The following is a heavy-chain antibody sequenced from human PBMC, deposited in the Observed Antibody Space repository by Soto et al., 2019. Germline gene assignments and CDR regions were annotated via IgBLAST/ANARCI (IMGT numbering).Heavy chain of an antibody. J-gene: IGHJ6*02. CDR2: IIPIFGTA. CDR1: GGTFSSYA. CDR3: ARRWYYYDSSGWDYYYYGMDV. Sequence: GASVKVSCKASGGTFSSYAISWVRQAPGQGLEWMGGIIPIFGTANYAQKFQGRVTITADESTSTAYTELSSLRSEDTAVYYCARRWYYYDSSGWDYYYYGMDVWGQGTTVTVSS. D-gene: IGHD3-22*01. V-gene: IGHV1-69*13.